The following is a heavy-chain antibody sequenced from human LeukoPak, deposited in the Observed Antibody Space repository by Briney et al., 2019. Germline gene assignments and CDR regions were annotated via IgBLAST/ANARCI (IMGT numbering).Heavy chain of an antibody. CDR2: IYHSGST. CDR1: GYSISSGYY. V-gene: IGHV4-38-2*02. D-gene: IGHD3-22*01. CDR3: ARMSRYYDSSGYRN. Sequence: SETLSLTCTVSGYSISSGYYWGWIRQPPGKGLEWIGSIYHSGSTYYNPSLKSRVTISVDTSKNQFSLKLSSVTAADTAVYYCARMSRYYDSSGYRNWGQGTLVTASP. J-gene: IGHJ4*02.